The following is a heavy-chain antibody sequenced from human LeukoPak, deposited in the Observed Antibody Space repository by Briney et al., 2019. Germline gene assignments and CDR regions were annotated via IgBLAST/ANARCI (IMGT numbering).Heavy chain of an antibody. CDR3: ARSGGLQKFDY. CDR1: EVTFRNYA. V-gene: IGHV3-30-3*01. J-gene: IGHJ4*02. CDR2: ISYDGNTI. Sequence: GGSPRLSCAASEVTFRNYAVHWVRQVPGKGLQWVAVISYDGNTIHYADSVKGRFIISRDTSKNTLYLQMNSLRAEDTAVYYCARSGGLQKFDYWGQGTLVTVSS. D-gene: IGHD4-11*01.